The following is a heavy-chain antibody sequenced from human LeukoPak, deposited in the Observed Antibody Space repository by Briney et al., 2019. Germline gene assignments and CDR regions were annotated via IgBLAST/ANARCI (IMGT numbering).Heavy chain of an antibody. Sequence: GRSLRLSCAASGFTFSSYGMHWVRQAPGKGLEWVAVISYDGSNKYYADSVKGRFTISRDNSKNTLYLQMNSLRAEDTAVYYCAKDRVRPGIAVAGKGPYYFDYWGQGTLVTVSS. CDR1: GFTFSSYG. V-gene: IGHV3-30*18. J-gene: IGHJ4*02. D-gene: IGHD6-19*01. CDR2: ISYDGSNK. CDR3: AKDRVRPGIAVAGKGPYYFDY.